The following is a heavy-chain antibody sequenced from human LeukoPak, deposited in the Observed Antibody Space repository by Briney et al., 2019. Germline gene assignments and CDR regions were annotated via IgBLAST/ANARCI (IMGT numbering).Heavy chain of an antibody. CDR1: GFTFSSYA. J-gene: IGHJ6*03. V-gene: IGHV3-23*01. D-gene: IGHD6-13*01. CDR3: AKGATTSWSYYFYYYMDV. CDR2: ISGSGDST. Sequence: PGGSLRLSCAASGFTFSSYAMSWVRQAPGKGLEWVSAISGSGDSTYYTDSVKGRFTISRDNSQSTLYLQMSSLRVDDTATYYCAKGATTSWSYYFYYYMDVWGKGTTVTVSS.